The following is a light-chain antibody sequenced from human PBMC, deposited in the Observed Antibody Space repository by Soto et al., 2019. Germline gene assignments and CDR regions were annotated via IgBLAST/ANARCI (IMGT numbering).Light chain of an antibody. V-gene: IGKV3-15*01. CDR1: QSISSN. CDR2: GAS. Sequence: EIVMTQSPATLSVSPGERATLSCRASQSISSNLAWYQQKPGQAPRLLIYGASTRATGIPATFSGSGSGTEFTLTISSLQPEDFAVYYYQHYNTCPFTFGPGTNVDIK. J-gene: IGKJ3*01. CDR3: QHYNTCPFT.